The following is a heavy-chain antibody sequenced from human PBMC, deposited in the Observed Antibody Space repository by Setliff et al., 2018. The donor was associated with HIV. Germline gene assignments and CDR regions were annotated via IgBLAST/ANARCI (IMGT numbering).Heavy chain of an antibody. J-gene: IGHJ4*02. CDR1: GFTFSTYW. CDR2: IKQDGSEE. CDR3: TKGHLSGWASDC. Sequence: GGFLRLSCAASGFTFSTYWMIWVRQAPGKGLEWVAKIKQDGSEEYYVDSVKGRFTISRDNAKNSVYLQMNSLRVEDTAMYYCTKGHLSGWASDCWGQGTLVTVSS. D-gene: IGHD6-19*01. V-gene: IGHV3-7*01.